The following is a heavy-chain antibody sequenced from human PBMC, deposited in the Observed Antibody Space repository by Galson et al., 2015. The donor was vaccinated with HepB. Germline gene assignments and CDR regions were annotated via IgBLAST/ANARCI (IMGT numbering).Heavy chain of an antibody. CDR1: GYTFTNYG. V-gene: IGHV1-18*01. CDR2: ISGYNVNT. CDR3: ARDQGRRYCSGGSCYSFYYYYMDV. J-gene: IGHJ6*03. Sequence: SVKVSCKASGYTFTNYGISWVRQAPGQGLEWIGWISGYNVNTNYAQKLQGRVTITADESTSTAYMELSSLRSEDTAVYYCARDQGRRYCSGGSCYSFYYYYMDVWGKGTTVTVSS. D-gene: IGHD2-15*01.